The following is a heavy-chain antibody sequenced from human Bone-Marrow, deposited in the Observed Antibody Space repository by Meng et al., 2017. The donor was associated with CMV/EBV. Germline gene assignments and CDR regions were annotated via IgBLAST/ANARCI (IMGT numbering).Heavy chain of an antibody. CDR3: ARVIGFCSSTSCYYLGGMDV. V-gene: IGHV4-38-2*02. CDR1: GYSISSGYY. CDR2: IYHSGST. J-gene: IGHJ6*02. Sequence: SETLSLTCTVSGYSISSGYYWGWIRQPPGKGLEWIGSIYHSGSTYYNPSLKSRVTISVDTSKNQFSLKLSSVTAADTAVYYCARVIGFCSSTSCYYLGGMDVWGQGTTVTVSS. D-gene: IGHD2-2*01.